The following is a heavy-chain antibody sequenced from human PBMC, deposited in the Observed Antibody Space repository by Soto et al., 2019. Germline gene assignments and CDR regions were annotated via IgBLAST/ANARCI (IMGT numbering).Heavy chain of an antibody. CDR3: ARGVFGSGNYYTGPSAFDI. CDR2: TVPVFNAP. CDR1: GGTLSDHG. Sequence: QVQLEQSGAEVKRPGSSVRVSCKASGGTLSDHGVSWLRQAPGQGLEWVGGTVPVFNAPNYAPKFQGRVTIAADKSTTVAYMELNSLRSDDTAFYYCARGVFGSGNYYTGPSAFDIWGQGTMVIVSS. V-gene: IGHV1-69*06. J-gene: IGHJ3*02. D-gene: IGHD3-10*01.